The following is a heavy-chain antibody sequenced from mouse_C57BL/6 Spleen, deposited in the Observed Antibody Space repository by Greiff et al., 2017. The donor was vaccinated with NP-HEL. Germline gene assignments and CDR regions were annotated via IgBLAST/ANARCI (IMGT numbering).Heavy chain of an antibody. V-gene: IGHV1-47*01. D-gene: IGHD2-5*01. J-gene: IGHJ1*03. Sequence: QVQLKQSGAELVKPGASVKMSCKASGYTFTTYPIEWMKQNHGKSLEWIGNFHPYNDDTKYNEKFKGKATLTVEKSSSTVYLELSRLTSDDSAVYYCARRYSNYEGYWYFDVWGTGTTVTVSS. CDR3: ARRYSNYEGYWYFDV. CDR2: FHPYNDDT. CDR1: GYTFTTYP.